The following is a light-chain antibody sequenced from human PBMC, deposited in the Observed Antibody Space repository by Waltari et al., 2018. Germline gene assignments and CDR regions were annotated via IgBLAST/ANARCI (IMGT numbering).Light chain of an antibody. CDR3: QKYGRLPAT. Sequence: ESVLMQSPGTLSLSPGERATLSCWASQSVSQYLAWYQQNPGQAPRLLIYETSIRATGVPDRFSGSGSGIDFSLTISRLEPEDFAVYYCQKYGRLPATFGQGTKVEIK. J-gene: IGKJ1*01. CDR2: ETS. V-gene: IGKV3-20*01. CDR1: QSVSQY.